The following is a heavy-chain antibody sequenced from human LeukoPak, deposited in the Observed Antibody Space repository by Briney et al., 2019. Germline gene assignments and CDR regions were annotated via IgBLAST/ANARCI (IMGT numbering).Heavy chain of an antibody. CDR3: TTDKGDGVATNGNNY. J-gene: IGHJ4*02. Sequence: GGSVRLSCAASGFTFTNACMGWVRQAPGKGLEWVGQIKTRADGGTIDYPTPVKGRFTISRDDSSNTLYLQMNSLKVEDTALYYCTTDKGDGVATNGNNYWGQGTLVTVSS. CDR2: IKTRADGGTI. D-gene: IGHD2-21*02. CDR1: GFTFTNAC. V-gene: IGHV3-15*05.